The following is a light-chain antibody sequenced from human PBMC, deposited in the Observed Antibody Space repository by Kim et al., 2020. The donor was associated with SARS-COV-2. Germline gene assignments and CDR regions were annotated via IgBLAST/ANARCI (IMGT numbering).Light chain of an antibody. CDR1: QDIRND. Sequence: ASVRDRINITCRASQDIRNDLGWYQQNPGRAPKRLIYGASSLQSGVPSRFSGSGSGTEFTLTISSVQPEDFATYFSLQHSTYPITFGEGTRLEIK. CDR2: GAS. V-gene: IGKV1-17*01. J-gene: IGKJ5*01. CDR3: LQHSTYPIT.